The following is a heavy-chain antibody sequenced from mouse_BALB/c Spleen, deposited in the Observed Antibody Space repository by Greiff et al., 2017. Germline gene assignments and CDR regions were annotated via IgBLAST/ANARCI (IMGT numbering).Heavy chain of an antibody. D-gene: IGHD1-1*01. CDR3: TRGHYDGSSSLYYAMDY. J-gene: IGHJ4*01. CDR1: GYTFTSYY. CDR2: INPSNGGT. V-gene: IGHV1S81*02. Sequence: VQLQQSGAELVKPGASVKLSCKASGYTFTSYYMYWVKQRPGQGLAWIGEINPSNGGTNFNEKFKSKATLTVDKSSSTAYLQLSSLTSEDSAVYYCTRGHYDGSSSLYYAMDYWGQGTSVTVSS.